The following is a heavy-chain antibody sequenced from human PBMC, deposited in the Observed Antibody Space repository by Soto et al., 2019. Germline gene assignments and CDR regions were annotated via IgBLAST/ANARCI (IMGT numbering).Heavy chain of an antibody. J-gene: IGHJ6*02. CDR1: GGTFSSYA. Sequence: SVKVSCKASGGTFSSYAISWVRQAPGQGLEWMGGIIPIFGTANYAQKFQGRVTITADKSTSTAYMELSSLRSEDTAVYYCARDEGYSYGYYYYYYGMDVWGQGTTVTVSS. V-gene: IGHV1-69*06. D-gene: IGHD5-18*01. CDR3: ARDEGYSYGYYYYYYGMDV. CDR2: IIPIFGTA.